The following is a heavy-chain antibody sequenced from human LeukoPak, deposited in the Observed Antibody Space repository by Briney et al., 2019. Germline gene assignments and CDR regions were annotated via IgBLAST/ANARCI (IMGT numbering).Heavy chain of an antibody. V-gene: IGHV3-7*01. CDR1: GFTFSNNW. CDR2: IKQDGSDK. D-gene: IGHD3-16*02. CDR3: ARDHHHRLWDDYYYYMDV. J-gene: IGHJ6*03. Sequence: GGSLRLSCAASGFTFSNNWMSWVRQAPGKGLEWVANIKQDGSDKYYVDSVKGRFTISRDNAKNSLYLQMDSLRAEDTAVYYCARDHHHRLWDDYYYYMDVWGKGTTVTISS.